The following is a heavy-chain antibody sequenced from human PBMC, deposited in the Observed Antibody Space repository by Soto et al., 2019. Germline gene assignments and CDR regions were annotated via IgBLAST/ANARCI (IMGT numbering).Heavy chain of an antibody. Sequence: RGESLKISCKGSGYSFTIYWISWVRQMPGKGLEWMGRIDPSDSYTNYSPSFQGHVTISADKSISTAYLQWSSLKASDTAMYYCARLGIVVVPAAIAYYGMDVWGQGTTVTV. D-gene: IGHD2-2*03. V-gene: IGHV5-10-1*01. CDR2: IDPSDSYT. CDR3: ARLGIVVVPAAIAYYGMDV. CDR1: GYSFTIYW. J-gene: IGHJ6*02.